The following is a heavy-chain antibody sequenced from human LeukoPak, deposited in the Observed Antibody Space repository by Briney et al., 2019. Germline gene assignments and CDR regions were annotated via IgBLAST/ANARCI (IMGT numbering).Heavy chain of an antibody. D-gene: IGHD3-10*01. CDR1: GFTFSKWA. V-gene: IGHV3-30*02. CDR3: TSWFGDFNK. J-gene: IGHJ4*02. Sequence: GGSLRLSCAASGFTFSKWAMHWVRQAPGKGLEWVALIRSHGSDRYYADSVKGRFTISRDNSKNTLYLQMDSLRAEDTAVYYCTSWFGDFNKWGQGTLVTVSS. CDR2: IRSHGSDR.